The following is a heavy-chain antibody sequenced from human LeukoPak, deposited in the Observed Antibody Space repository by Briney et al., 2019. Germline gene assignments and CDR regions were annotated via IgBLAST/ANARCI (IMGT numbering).Heavy chain of an antibody. Sequence: GASVKVSCKASGYTFTSYYMHWVRQAPGQGLEWMRIINPSGGSTSYAQKFQGRVTMTRDMSTSTVYMELSSLRSEDTAVYYCARGGYGDPWAFDIWGQGTMVTVSS. D-gene: IGHD4-17*01. CDR2: INPSGGST. CDR3: ARGGYGDPWAFDI. J-gene: IGHJ3*02. V-gene: IGHV1-46*01. CDR1: GYTFTSYY.